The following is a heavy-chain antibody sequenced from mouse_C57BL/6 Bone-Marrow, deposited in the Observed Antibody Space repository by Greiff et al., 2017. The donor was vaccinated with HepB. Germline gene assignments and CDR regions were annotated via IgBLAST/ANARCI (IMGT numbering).Heavy chain of an antibody. CDR3: ARLITTVVAGGY. J-gene: IGHJ2*01. Sequence: QVQLLQPGAELVRPGSSVKLSCKASGYTFPSYWMDWVKQRPGQGLEWIGNIYNSDSETHYNPKFKDKATLTVDKSYRTAYMHISSLTTEDSAVYDCARLITTVVAGGYWGQGTTLTVSS. CDR2: IYNSDSET. V-gene: IGHV1-61*01. D-gene: IGHD1-1*01. CDR1: GYTFPSYW.